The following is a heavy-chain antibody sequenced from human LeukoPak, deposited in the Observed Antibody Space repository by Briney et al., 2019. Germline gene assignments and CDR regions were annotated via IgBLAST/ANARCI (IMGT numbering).Heavy chain of an antibody. J-gene: IGHJ4*02. D-gene: IGHD3-22*01. CDR2: INPSGGST. CDR3: ARDLRRAYYDSSGYYSDFDY. Sequence: ASVKVSCKASGYTFTSYYMHWVRQAPGQGLEWMGIINPSGGSTSYAQKFQGRVTMTRDTSTSTAYMELRSLRSDDTAVYYCARDLRRAYYDSSGYYSDFDYWGQGTLVTVSS. CDR1: GYTFTSYY. V-gene: IGHV1-46*01.